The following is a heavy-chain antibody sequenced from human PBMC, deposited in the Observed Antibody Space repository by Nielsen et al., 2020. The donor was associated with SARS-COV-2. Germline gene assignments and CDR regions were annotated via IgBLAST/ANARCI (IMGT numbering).Heavy chain of an antibody. CDR3: ARDRPYCSSTSCYGYAFDI. Sequence: ASVKVSCKVSGYTLTELSMHWVRQDPGKGLEWMGGFDPEDDETIYAQKFQGRVTMTEDTSTDTAYMELRSLRSDDTAVYYCARDRPYCSSTSCYGYAFDIWGQGTMVTVSS. J-gene: IGHJ3*02. CDR2: FDPEDDET. D-gene: IGHD2-2*01. CDR1: GYTLTELS. V-gene: IGHV1-24*01.